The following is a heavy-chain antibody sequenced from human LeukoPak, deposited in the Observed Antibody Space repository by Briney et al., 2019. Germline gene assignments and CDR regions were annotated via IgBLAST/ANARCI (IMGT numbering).Heavy chain of an antibody. CDR2: IRSKANSYAT. CDR3: ARDRWAVAGNYYYYGMDV. CDR1: GFTFSGSA. Sequence: PGGSLRLSCAASGFTFSGSAIHWVRLASGKGLEWVGRIRSKANSYATAYATSVKGRFTFSRDDSKNTAYLQMNSLKTEDTAVYYCARDRWAVAGNYYYYGMDVWGQGTTVTVSS. J-gene: IGHJ6*02. D-gene: IGHD6-19*01. V-gene: IGHV3-73*01.